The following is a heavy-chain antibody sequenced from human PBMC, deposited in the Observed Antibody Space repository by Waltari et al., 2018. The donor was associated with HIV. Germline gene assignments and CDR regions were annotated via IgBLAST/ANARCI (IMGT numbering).Heavy chain of an antibody. CDR1: GFTLSSFC. V-gene: IGHV3-7*01. J-gene: IGHJ4*02. CDR3: ARRRGSYCLDY. CDR2: IKQDGSEK. Sequence: EGQLVESGGGLVPPGGALRPSCGASGFTLSSFCMSWVRQAPGKGLEWVVNIKQDGSEKYYVDSVKGRFTISRDNAKNSLYLQMNSLRAEDTAVYFCARRRGSYCLDYWGQGTLVTVSS. D-gene: IGHD1-26*01.